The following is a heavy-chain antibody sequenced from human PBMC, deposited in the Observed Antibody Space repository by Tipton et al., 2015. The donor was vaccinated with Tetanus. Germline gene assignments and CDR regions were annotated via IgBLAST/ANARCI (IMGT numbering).Heavy chain of an antibody. D-gene: IGHD6-19*01. V-gene: IGHV1-69*01. Sequence: QVQLVQSGPEVKKPGSSVRVSCKASGGSFDRVAANWVRQAPGQGLEWMGRIIPIFNRANYSQHYEGRVTITADESTTTAYMEVSSLRSEDTGVLYCVTYNHDVAVAGYNWFDSWGQGTLVTVSS. CDR2: IIPIFNRA. J-gene: IGHJ5*01. CDR1: GGSFDRVA. CDR3: VTYNHDVAVAGYNWFDS.